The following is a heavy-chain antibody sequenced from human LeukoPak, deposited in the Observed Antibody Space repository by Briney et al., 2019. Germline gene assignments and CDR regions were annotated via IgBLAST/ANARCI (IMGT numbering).Heavy chain of an antibody. CDR3: TTEYYGGFDY. D-gene: IGHD3-16*01. CDR1: TFTKAW. J-gene: IGHJ4*02. CDR2: VKNRGDGRTT. V-gene: IGHV3-15*07. Sequence: GGSLRLSCVVSTFTKAWMNWVRQAPGKGLGWVGRVKNRGDGRTTDYAAPVKGRFTISRDDSKRTVYLQMNSLKTEDTAVYFCTTEYYGGFDYWGQGTLVTVSS.